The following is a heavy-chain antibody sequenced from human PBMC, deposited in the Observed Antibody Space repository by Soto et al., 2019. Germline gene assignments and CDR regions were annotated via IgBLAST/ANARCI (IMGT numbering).Heavy chain of an antibody. Sequence: QVQLQQWGAGLLKPSETLSLTCAVYGGSFSGYYWSWIRQPPGKGLEWIGEINHSGSTNYNPSLKSRVTISVDTSKNQFSLKLSSVTAADTAVYYCAREREGLGSTVGLLYYFDYWGQGTLVTVSS. CDR2: INHSGST. CDR3: AREREGLGSTVGLLYYFDY. CDR1: GGSFSGYY. D-gene: IGHD4-17*01. J-gene: IGHJ4*02. V-gene: IGHV4-34*01.